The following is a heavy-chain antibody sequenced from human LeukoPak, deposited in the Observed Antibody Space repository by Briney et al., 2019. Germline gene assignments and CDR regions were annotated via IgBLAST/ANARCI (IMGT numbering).Heavy chain of an antibody. CDR2: ISAYNGNT. J-gene: IGHJ4*02. D-gene: IGHD3-22*01. CDR1: GYTFTSYG. V-gene: IGHV1-18*01. CDR3: ARERYYDSSGYGVDY. Sequence: ASVKVSCKASGYTFTSYGISWVRQAPGQGLEWMGWISAYNGNTNYAQKLQGRVTMTTDTSTSTAYMELRGLRSDDTAVYYCARERYYDSSGYGVDYWGQGTLVTVSS.